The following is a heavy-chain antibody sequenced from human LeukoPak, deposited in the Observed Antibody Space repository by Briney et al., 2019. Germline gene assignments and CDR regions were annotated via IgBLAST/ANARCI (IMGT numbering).Heavy chain of an antibody. CDR2: IYYSETT. Sequence: PSETLSLTCTVSGGSISSYYWSWIRQPPGKGLEWIGYIYYSETTNYNPSLKSRVTISVDTSKNQFSLKLSSVTAADTAVYYCARVFSGSYEWGFDYWGQGTLVTVSS. D-gene: IGHD1-26*01. CDR3: ARVFSGSYEWGFDY. J-gene: IGHJ4*02. V-gene: IGHV4-59*01. CDR1: GGSISSYY.